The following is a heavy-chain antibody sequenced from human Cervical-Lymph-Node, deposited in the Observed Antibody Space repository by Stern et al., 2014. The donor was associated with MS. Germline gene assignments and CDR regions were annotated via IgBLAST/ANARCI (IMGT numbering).Heavy chain of an antibody. CDR3: ATDRDDFRSGYSAPTKGYGLDV. Sequence: VQLVQSGAEVKKPGASVKVSCKVSGYTLTELSMHWVRQAPGKGPEWMGGFDPEDGETIYAQKFQGRVTMTEDTSTDTAYMELSSLRSEDTAVYYCATDRDDFRSGYSAPTKGYGLDVWGQGTTVTVTS. CDR1: GYTLTELS. D-gene: IGHD3-3*01. CDR2: FDPEDGET. V-gene: IGHV1-24*01. J-gene: IGHJ6*02.